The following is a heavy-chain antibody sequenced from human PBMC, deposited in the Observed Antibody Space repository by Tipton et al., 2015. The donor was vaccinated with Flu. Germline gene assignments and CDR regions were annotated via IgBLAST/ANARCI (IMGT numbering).Heavy chain of an antibody. V-gene: IGHV4-34*01. D-gene: IGHD2-2*01. CDR3: ARAHVVVPLYNWFDP. Sequence: TLSLTCAVYGGSFSGYYWSWIRQPPGKGLEWIGEINHSGSTNYNPSLKSRVTISVDTSKNQFSLKLSSVTAADTAVYYCARAHVVVPLYNWFDPWGQGTLVTVSS. CDR2: INHSGST. J-gene: IGHJ5*02. CDR1: GGSFSGYY.